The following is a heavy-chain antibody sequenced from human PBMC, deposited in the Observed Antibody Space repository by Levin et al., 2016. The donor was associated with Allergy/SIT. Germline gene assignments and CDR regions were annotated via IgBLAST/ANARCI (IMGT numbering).Heavy chain of an antibody. D-gene: IGHD5-24*01. CDR1: GFTFSSYW. CDR3: ARELGGWLQFGVYFDY. J-gene: IGHJ4*02. Sequence: GGSLRLSCAASGFTFSSYWMSWVRQAPGKGLEWVANIKQDGSEKYYVDSVKGRFTISRDNAKNSLYLQMNSLRAEDTAVYYCARELGGWLQFGVYFDYWGQGTLVTVSS. V-gene: IGHV3-7*01. CDR2: IKQDGSEK.